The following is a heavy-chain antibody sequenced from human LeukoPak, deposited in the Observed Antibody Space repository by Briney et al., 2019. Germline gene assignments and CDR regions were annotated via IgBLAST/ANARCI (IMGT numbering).Heavy chain of an antibody. CDR1: GGSIRSSYYY. CDR2: IYYSGST. Sequence: PSETLSLTCTVSGGSIRSSYYYWSWIRQPPGKGLEWIGYIYYSGSTNYNPSLKSRVTISVDTSKNQFSLKLSSVTAADTAVYYCARAVTAIAVAGTGVYYYYGMDVWGQGTTVTVSS. D-gene: IGHD6-19*01. CDR3: ARAVTAIAVAGTGVYYYYGMDV. J-gene: IGHJ6*02. V-gene: IGHV4-61*01.